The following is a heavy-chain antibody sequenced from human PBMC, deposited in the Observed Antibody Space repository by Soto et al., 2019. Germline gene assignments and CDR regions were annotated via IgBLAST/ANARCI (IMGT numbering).Heavy chain of an antibody. CDR2: INHSGST. CDR1: GGSFSGYY. V-gene: IGHV4-34*01. J-gene: IGHJ4*02. CDR3: AGKRY. Sequence: SETLSLTCAVYGGSFSGYYWSWIRQPPGKGLEWIGEINHSGSTNYNPSLKSRVNISVDTSKNQFSLKLSSVTAADTAVYYCAGKRYWGQGTLVTVSS.